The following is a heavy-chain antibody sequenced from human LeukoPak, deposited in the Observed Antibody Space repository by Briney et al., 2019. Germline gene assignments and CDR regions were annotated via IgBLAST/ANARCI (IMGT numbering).Heavy chain of an antibody. D-gene: IGHD2-2*01. CDR3: ARDGQGLPAADIYYYYGMDV. J-gene: IGHJ6*02. CDR1: GYTFTSYG. V-gene: IGHV1-18*01. CDR2: TSAYNGNT. Sequence: ASVKVSCKASGYTFTSYGISWVRQAPGQGLEWMGWTSAYNGNTNYAQKLQGRVTMTPDTSTSTAYMELRSLRSDDTAVYYCARDGQGLPAADIYYYYGMDVWGQGTTVTVSS.